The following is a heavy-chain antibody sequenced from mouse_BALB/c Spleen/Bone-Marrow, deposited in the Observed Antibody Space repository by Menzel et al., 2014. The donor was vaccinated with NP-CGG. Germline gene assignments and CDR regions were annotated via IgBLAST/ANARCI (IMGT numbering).Heavy chain of an antibody. D-gene: IGHD1-2*01. J-gene: IGHJ2*01. CDR2: INPGSSTI. V-gene: IGHV4-2*02. CDR3: ARLGYYGYHDN. CDR1: GFDFGRYW. Sequence: EVKLQESGGGLVQPGGSLNLACVASGFDFGRYWMSWARQAPGKGLGWIGEINPGSSTINYSPSLKDKFIMSRDNAKNTLYLQMRKVRSEDTALYYCARLGYYGYHDNWGQGTTLTVSS.